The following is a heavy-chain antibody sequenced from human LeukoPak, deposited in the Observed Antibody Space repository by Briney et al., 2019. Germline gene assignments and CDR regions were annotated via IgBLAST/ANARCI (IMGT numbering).Heavy chain of an antibody. CDR1: AFTFSGSA. D-gene: IGHD5-18*01. J-gene: IGHJ4*02. Sequence: GSLKLSCAASAFTFSGSAMHWVRQASGKGLEWVGRIRSKANSYATAYAASVKGRFTISRDDSKNTAYLQMNSLKTEDTAAYYCPRHVDTAMVTDYWGQGTLVTVSS. CDR3: PRHVDTAMVTDY. V-gene: IGHV3-73*01. CDR2: IRSKANSYAT.